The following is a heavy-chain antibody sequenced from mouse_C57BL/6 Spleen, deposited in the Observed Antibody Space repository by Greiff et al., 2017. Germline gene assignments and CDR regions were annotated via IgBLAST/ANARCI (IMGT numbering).Heavy chain of an antibody. J-gene: IGHJ2*01. V-gene: IGHV1-72*01. D-gene: IGHD1-1*01. CDR3: ASWGTTVGAQYYFDY. CDR2: IDPNSGGT. Sequence: QVQLQQPGAELVKPGASVKLSCKASGYTFTSYRMHWVKQRPGRGLEWIGRIDPNSGGTKYNEKFKSKATLTVDNPSRTAYMQPSSLTSEVSAVYYCASWGTTVGAQYYFDYWGQGTTLTVSS. CDR1: GYTFTSYR.